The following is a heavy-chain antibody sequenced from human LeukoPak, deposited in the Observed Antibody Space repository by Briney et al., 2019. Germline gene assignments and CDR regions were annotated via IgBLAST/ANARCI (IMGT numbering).Heavy chain of an antibody. V-gene: IGHV3-15*01. CDR3: TTDVPYYYGSSPLDY. CDR2: IKRKTDGGTT. J-gene: IGHJ4*02. Sequence: GGSLRLSCAASGFTFSNAWMSWVRQAPGKGLEWVGRIKRKTDGGTTDYAAPVKGRFTISRDDSKNTLYLQMNSLKNEDTAVYYCTTDVPYYYGSSPLDYWGRGTLVTVSS. D-gene: IGHD3-22*01. CDR1: GFTFSNAW.